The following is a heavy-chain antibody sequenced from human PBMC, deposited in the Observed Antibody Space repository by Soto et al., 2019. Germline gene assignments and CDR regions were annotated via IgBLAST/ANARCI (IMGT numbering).Heavy chain of an antibody. J-gene: IGHJ6*02. Sequence: GSLRLSCAASGFTFSDHYMSWIRQAPGKGLEWISYINPTGSYTHYADSVRGRFIISRDNADNSLYLQMNSLRAEDTALYYGVRGHHSMDVWGQGATVTVSS. CDR2: INPTGSYT. V-gene: IGHV3-11*06. CDR1: GFTFSDHY. CDR3: VRGHHSMDV.